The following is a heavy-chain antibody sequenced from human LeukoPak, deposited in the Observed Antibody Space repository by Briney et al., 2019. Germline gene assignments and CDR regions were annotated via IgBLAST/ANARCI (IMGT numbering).Heavy chain of an antibody. Sequence: GGSLRLSCAASGFTFSIYSTNWVRQAPGKGLEWVSSISSSSSYIYYADSVKGRFTISRDNAKNSLYLQMNSLRAEDTAVYYCARDPAVVVVAGWAFDIWGQGTMVTVSS. CDR3: ARDPAVVVVAGWAFDI. D-gene: IGHD2-15*01. J-gene: IGHJ3*02. CDR2: ISSSSSYI. CDR1: GFTFSIYS. V-gene: IGHV3-21*01.